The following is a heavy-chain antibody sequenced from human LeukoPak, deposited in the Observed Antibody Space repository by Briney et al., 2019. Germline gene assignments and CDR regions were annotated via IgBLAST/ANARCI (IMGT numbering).Heavy chain of an antibody. J-gene: IGHJ1*01. CDR3: ARGVNGGEYFQH. V-gene: IGHV4-59*12. D-gene: IGHD4-23*01. CDR1: GGSISGYY. Sequence: SETLSLTCTVSGGSISGYYWSWIRQPPGKGLEWIGHISYSGSTNYNPSLKSRVTMSVDTSNNQFSLKLSSVTAADTSVYYCARGVNGGEYFQHWGQGSLVTVSS. CDR2: ISYSGST.